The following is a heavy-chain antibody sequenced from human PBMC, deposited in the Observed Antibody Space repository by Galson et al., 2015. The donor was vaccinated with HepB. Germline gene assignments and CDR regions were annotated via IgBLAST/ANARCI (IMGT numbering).Heavy chain of an antibody. J-gene: IGHJ6*02. V-gene: IGHV3-23*01. Sequence: SLRLSCAAPGFRFSSYAMSWVRLAPGKGLEWVSALSGYGDTTYYADSVKGRFTISRDNSKNTLYLQMKSLRADDTALYYCAREEAGDYYSHYGMDVWGQGTTVTVSS. D-gene: IGHD6-19*01. CDR2: LSGYGDTT. CDR3: AREEAGDYYSHYGMDV. CDR1: GFRFSSYA.